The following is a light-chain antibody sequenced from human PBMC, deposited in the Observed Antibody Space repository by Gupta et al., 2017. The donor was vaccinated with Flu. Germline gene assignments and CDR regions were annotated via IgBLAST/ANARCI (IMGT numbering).Light chain of an antibody. V-gene: IGLV4-69*01. Sequence: QLVLTQSPSASPSLGASVTLTCTLSSGHSSYAIAGHQQQPEKGPRYLMKLNSDGSHSKGDGIPDRFSSSSSRAARYITISSLQSEDEADYYCQTWGTGIVVFGGGTKLTVL. CDR2: LNSDGSH. J-gene: IGLJ3*02. CDR3: QTWGTGIVV. CDR1: SGHSSYA.